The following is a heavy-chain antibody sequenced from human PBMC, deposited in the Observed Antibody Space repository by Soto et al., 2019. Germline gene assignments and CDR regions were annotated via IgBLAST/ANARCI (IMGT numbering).Heavy chain of an antibody. CDR2: ISGGGGST. CDR1: GFTFSSYA. CDR3: ARDLSGYSSGWYSDAFDI. Sequence: GGSLRLSCAASGFTFSSYAMSWVRQAPGKGLEWVSSISGGGGSTYYADSVKGRFTISRDNAKNSLYLQMNSLRAEDTAVYYCARDLSGYSSGWYSDAFDIWGQGTMVTVSS. J-gene: IGHJ3*02. V-gene: IGHV3-23*01. D-gene: IGHD6-19*01.